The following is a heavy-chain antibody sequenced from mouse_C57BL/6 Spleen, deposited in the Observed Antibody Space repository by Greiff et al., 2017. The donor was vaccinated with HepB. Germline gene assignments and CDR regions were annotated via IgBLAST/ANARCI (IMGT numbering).Heavy chain of an antibody. V-gene: IGHV1-64*01. J-gene: IGHJ1*03. Sequence: QVQLQQPGAELVKPGASVKLSCKASGYTFTSYWMHWVKQRPGQGLEWIGMIHPNSGSTNYNEKFKSKATLTVDKSSSTAYMQLSSLTSEDSAVYYCARNLADCYFDVWGTGTTVTVSS. CDR3: ARNLADCYFDV. CDR2: IHPNSGST. CDR1: GYTFTSYW. D-gene: IGHD3-3*01.